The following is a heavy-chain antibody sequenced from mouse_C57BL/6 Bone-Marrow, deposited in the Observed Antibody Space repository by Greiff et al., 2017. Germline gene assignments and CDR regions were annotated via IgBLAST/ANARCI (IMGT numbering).Heavy chain of an antibody. CDR3: ARSPVVARGYFDY. D-gene: IGHD1-1*01. CDR1: GYSFTSYY. CDR2: ISYSGST. V-gene: IGHV3-8*01. J-gene: IGHJ2*01. Sequence: VQLKESGPGLAKPSQTLSLTCSVTGYSFTSYYWNWIRQFPGNKLEYMGYISYSGSTYYNPSPKSRISITRATSKNQYYLQLNSVTTEDTATYYCARSPVVARGYFDYWGQGTTLTVSS.